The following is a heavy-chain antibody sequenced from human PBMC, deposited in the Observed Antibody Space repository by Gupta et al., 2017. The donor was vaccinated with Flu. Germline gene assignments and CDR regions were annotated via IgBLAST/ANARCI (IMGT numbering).Heavy chain of an antibody. CDR3: ARDLNWAFIF. D-gene: IGHD3-16*01. Sequence: EVQLVELGGGLVQPGGSLRLTCVLPGLTFCDCHMNWIRQAPGKGLEWISYIGSGGNTDYADSVRGRFTISRDNARDSLFLQMNSLRDEDTALYYCARDLNWAFIFWGQGALVTVSS. CDR2: IGSGGNT. CDR1: GLTFCDCH. J-gene: IGHJ4*02. V-gene: IGHV3-48*02.